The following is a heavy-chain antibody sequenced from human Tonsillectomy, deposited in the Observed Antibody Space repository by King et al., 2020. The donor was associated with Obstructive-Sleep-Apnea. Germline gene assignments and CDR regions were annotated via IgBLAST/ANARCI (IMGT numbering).Heavy chain of an antibody. CDR1: GFTFSSYG. D-gene: IGHD2-15*01. V-gene: IGHV3-30*02. Sequence: VQLVESGGGVVQPVRSLRLSCAASGFTFSSYGMHWVRQSPGKGLEWVAFIRSDGSNKYYADSVKGRFTISRDNSQNTLYLQLNSLRAEDTVVDYCAKDRGYCSGGSCPSFDYWGQGTLVTVSS. CDR3: AKDRGYCSGGSCPSFDY. J-gene: IGHJ4*02. CDR2: IRSDGSNK.